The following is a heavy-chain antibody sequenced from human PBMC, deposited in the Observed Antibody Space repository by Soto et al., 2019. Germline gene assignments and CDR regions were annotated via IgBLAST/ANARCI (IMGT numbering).Heavy chain of an antibody. CDR2: INSDGSST. CDR1: GFTFSSYW. CDR3: ARDEGYCSSTSCYYYYYGMDV. D-gene: IGHD2-2*01. Sequence: GGSLRLSCAASGFTFSSYWMNWVRQAPGKGLVWVSRINSDGSSTSYADSVKGRFTISRDNAKNTLYLQMNSLRAEDTAVYYWARDEGYCSSTSCYYYYYGMDVWGQGTTVTVSS. V-gene: IGHV3-74*01. J-gene: IGHJ6*02.